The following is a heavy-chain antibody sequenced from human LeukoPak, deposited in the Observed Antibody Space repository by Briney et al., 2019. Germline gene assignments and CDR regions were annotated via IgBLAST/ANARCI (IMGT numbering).Heavy chain of an antibody. Sequence: PGGSLRLSCAASGFTFSSYAMSWVRQAPGKGLEWVSTITSSGGRTYYADSVKGRFTISRDNPKNTLYLQMNSLRAEDTAVYYCAKPWREDGDYWSFNYWGQGTLVTVSS. CDR2: ITSSGGRT. D-gene: IGHD4-17*01. CDR1: GFTFSSYA. V-gene: IGHV3-23*01. CDR3: AKPWREDGDYWSFNY. J-gene: IGHJ4*02.